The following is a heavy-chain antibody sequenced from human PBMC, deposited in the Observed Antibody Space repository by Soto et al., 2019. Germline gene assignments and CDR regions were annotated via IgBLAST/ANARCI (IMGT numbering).Heavy chain of an antibody. CDR1: GASVSTSVYY. V-gene: IGHV4-30-4*08. J-gene: IGHJ6*02. CDR3: ASSSLYGMDV. CDR2: IDNSGST. Sequence: TLSLTCTVSGASVSTSVYYWTWIRQHPVKGLEWIGYIDNSGSTYYNPSLTGRVDISVDTSKNQFSLKVGSVTAADTAVYYCASSSLYGMDVWGQGTTVT.